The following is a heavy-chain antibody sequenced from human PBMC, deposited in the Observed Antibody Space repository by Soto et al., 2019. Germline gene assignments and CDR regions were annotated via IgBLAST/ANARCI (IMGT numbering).Heavy chain of an antibody. CDR2: VNPTGGST. D-gene: IGHD6-19*01. CDR3: ARYTVARINYFDY. CDR1: GYIFTNYY. Sequence: QVQLVQSGAEVKKPGASVKVSCRASGYIFTNYYMHWVRQAPGQGLEWMGLVNPTGGSTTYAQKFQGRVTMTRDTSESTVYMELSSLRSEDTAVYYCARYTVARINYFDYRGQGTLVTVSS. J-gene: IGHJ4*02. V-gene: IGHV1-46*01.